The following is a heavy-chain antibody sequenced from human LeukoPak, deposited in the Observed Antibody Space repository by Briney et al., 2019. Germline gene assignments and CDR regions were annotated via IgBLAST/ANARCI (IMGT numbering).Heavy chain of an antibody. Sequence: SETLSLTCTVSGGSISSYYWSWIRQPAGKGLEWIGRIYTSGSTNYNPSLKSRVTISVDTSKNQFSLKLSSVTAADTAVYYCARRAYCSSTSCYGDWYFDLWGRGTLVTVSS. J-gene: IGHJ2*01. CDR1: GGSISSYY. D-gene: IGHD2-2*01. V-gene: IGHV4-4*07. CDR3: ARRAYCSSTSCYGDWYFDL. CDR2: IYTSGST.